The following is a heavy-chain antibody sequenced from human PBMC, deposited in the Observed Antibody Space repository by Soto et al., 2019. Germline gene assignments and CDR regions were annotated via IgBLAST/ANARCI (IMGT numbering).Heavy chain of an antibody. CDR3: TRPTFGSTSCFDP. CDR2: IGSKTSSYAT. V-gene: IGHV3-73*02. D-gene: IGHD2-2*01. J-gene: IGHJ5*02. Sequence: EVQLVESGGGLVQPGGSLKLSCAASGFTFSGSAVHWVRQASGKGLEWVGRIGSKTSSYATSYDASVRGRFPISRDDSNNTASLQLNSLKTEDTVVYYGTRPTFGSTSCFDPWGQGTLVTVSS. CDR1: GFTFSGSA.